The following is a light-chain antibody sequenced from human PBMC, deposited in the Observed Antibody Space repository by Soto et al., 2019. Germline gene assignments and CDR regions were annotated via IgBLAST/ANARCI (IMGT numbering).Light chain of an antibody. CDR2: GAS. CDR1: QSVSSN. Sequence: EIVMTQSPATLSVSPGERATLSCRASQSVSSNLVWYQQKPGQAPSVLIYGASTRAIGVPARFSGSGSGTEFTLTISSLQSEDSAVYYCQQYHNWWTFGQGTKVEIK. CDR3: QQYHNWWT. V-gene: IGKV3-15*01. J-gene: IGKJ1*01.